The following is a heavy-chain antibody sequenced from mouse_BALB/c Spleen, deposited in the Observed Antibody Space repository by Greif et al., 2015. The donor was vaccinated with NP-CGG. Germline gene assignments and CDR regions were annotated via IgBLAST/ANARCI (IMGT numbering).Heavy chain of an antibody. V-gene: IGHV4-2*02. D-gene: IGHD4-1*01. J-gene: IGHJ4*01. CDR2: INPGSSTI. Sequence: EVHLVESGGGLVQPGGSLNLSCAASGFDFSRYWMSWARQAPGKGQEWIGEINPGSSTINYTPSLKDKFIISRDNAKNTLYLQMSKVRSEDTALYYCARRTGYYAMDYWGQGTSVTVSS. CDR3: ARRTGYYAMDY. CDR1: GFDFSRYW.